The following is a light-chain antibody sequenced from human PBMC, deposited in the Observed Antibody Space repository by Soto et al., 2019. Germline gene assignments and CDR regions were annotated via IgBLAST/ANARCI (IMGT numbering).Light chain of an antibody. V-gene: IGKV3-15*01. CDR1: QSVSRN. CDR2: GAS. J-gene: IGKJ4*01. CDR3: QQYNNWPPLA. Sequence: EIVMTQSPATLSVSPGERVTLSCRASQSVSRNLAWYQQIPGQAPRLLIYGASTRATGIPARFSGSGSGTEFTLTISLLQSEDFAVYYCQQYNNWPPLAFGGGTKGEIK.